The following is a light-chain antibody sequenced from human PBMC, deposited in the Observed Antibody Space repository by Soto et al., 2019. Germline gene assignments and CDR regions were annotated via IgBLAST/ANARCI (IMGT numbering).Light chain of an antibody. CDR1: QTISSW. V-gene: IGKV1-5*01. J-gene: IGKJ5*01. CDR2: HAS. Sequence: DIQMTQSPSTLSGSLGDRVTITCRASQTISSWLAWYQQKPGTAPKVLIYHASNLQSGVPSRFSGRGSGKDFTFTISSLQPDDSGTYYCQQFYDLPITFGQGTRLEIK. CDR3: QQFYDLPIT.